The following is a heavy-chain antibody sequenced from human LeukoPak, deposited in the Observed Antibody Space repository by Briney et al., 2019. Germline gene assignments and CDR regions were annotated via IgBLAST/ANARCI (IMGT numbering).Heavy chain of an antibody. V-gene: IGHV3-30-3*01. CDR2: ISYDGSNK. CDR3: ARVGTDYGD. CDR1: GFTFSSYA. D-gene: IGHD4-17*01. J-gene: IGHJ4*02. Sequence: PGRSLRLSCAASGFTFSSYAMHWVRQAPGKGLEWVAVISYDGSNKYYADSVKGRFTISRDNAKNSLYLQMNSLRAEDTAMYYCARVGTDYGDWGQGTLVTVSS.